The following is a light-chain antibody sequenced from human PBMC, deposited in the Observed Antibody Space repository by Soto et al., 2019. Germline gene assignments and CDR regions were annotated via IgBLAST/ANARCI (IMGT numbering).Light chain of an antibody. CDR2: KDS. CDR1: ALPKQY. V-gene: IGLV3-25*03. Sequence: SYELTQPPSVSVSPGQTARITCSGAALPKQYAYWYQQKPGQAPVLVIYKDSERPSGIPERFSGSSSGTTVTLTISGVQAEDEADYYCQSADSSGTYFYVFGTGTKVTVL. CDR3: QSADSSGTYFYV. J-gene: IGLJ1*01.